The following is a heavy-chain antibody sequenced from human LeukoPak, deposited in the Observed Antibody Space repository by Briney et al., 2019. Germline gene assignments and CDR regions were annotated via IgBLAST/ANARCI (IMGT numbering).Heavy chain of an antibody. Sequence: SETLSLTYTVSGGSISSYYWSWIRQPPGKGLEWIGYIYYSGSTNYNPSLKSRVTISVDTSKNQFSLKLSSVTAADTAVYYCARDRTGIVGATGWFDPWGQGTLVTVSS. CDR1: GGSISSYY. V-gene: IGHV4-59*01. D-gene: IGHD1-26*01. CDR2: IYYSGST. J-gene: IGHJ5*02. CDR3: ARDRTGIVGATGWFDP.